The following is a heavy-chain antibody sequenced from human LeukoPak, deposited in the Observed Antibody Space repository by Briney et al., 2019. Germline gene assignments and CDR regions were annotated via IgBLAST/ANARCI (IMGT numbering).Heavy chain of an antibody. D-gene: IGHD1-26*01. Sequence: PGGSLRLSCAASGFTFSNYGIHWVRQAPGKGLDWVAFIWYDGSKKYYADSVKGRFTISRDNSKNTLYLQMDSLRAEDTAVYYWAKLDTWEPPDSWGQGTLVTVSS. CDR3: AKLDTWEPPDS. V-gene: IGHV3-30*02. CDR1: GFTFSNYG. J-gene: IGHJ5*01. CDR2: IWYDGSKK.